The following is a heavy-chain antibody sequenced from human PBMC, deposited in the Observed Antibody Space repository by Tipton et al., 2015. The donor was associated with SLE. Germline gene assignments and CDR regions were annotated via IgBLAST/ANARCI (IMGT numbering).Heavy chain of an antibody. Sequence: QVQLVQSGAEVKKPGASVKVSCKASGYTFTSYGISWVRQAPGQGLEWMGWISAYNGNTNYAQKLQGRVTMTTDTSTSTAYMELRSLRSDDSAVYYCARDLRYCTGGVCYTDGNWFDPWGQGTLVTVSS. CDR1: GYTFTSYG. CDR3: ARDLRYCTGGVCYTDGNWFDP. V-gene: IGHV1-18*01. CDR2: ISAYNGNT. J-gene: IGHJ5*02. D-gene: IGHD2-8*02.